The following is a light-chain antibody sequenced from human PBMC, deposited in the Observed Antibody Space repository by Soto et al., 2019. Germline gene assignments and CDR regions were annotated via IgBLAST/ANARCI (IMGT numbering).Light chain of an antibody. V-gene: IGKV1-39*01. CDR3: QQGFRTPPT. CDR1: QSINSY. Sequence: DIQMTQSPSSLSASVGDRVTITCRASQSINSYLNWYQQKPGKAPKLLIYAASSLQSGVPSRFSGSGSGTDFTLTISSLQLEDCATYYCQQGFRTPPTFGGGTRVEIK. J-gene: IGKJ4*01. CDR2: AAS.